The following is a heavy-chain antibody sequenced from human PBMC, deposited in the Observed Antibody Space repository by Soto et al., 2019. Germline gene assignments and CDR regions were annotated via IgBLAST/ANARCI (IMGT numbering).Heavy chain of an antibody. V-gene: IGHV4-34*01. D-gene: IGHD6-19*01. CDR2: INHSGST. J-gene: IGHJ3*02. Sequence: SETLSLTCAVYGGSFSGYYWSWIRQPPGKGLEWIGEINHSGSTNYNPSLKSRVTISVDTSKNQFSLKLSSVTAADTAVYYCARAGGLAVAGTIDAFDIWGQGTMVTVSS. CDR1: GGSFSGYY. CDR3: ARAGGLAVAGTIDAFDI.